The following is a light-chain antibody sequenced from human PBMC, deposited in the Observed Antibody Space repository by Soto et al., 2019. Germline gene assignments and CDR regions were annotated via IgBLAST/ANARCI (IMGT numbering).Light chain of an antibody. Sequence: EIVLTQSPATLSLSPGERATLSCRASQSVTNSLAWYQQKPGQAPRLLVYDASNRATGIPTRFSGSGSGTDFTLTISSLEPEDFAVYYCQHRATWPWTFGQGTNVEIK. J-gene: IGKJ1*01. V-gene: IGKV3-11*01. CDR2: DAS. CDR1: QSVTNS. CDR3: QHRATWPWT.